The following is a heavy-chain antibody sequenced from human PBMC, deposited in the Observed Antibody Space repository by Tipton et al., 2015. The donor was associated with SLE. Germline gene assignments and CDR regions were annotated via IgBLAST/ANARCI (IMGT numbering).Heavy chain of an antibody. D-gene: IGHD2-2*01. CDR3: ARDLSGQLLKEDFDY. V-gene: IGHV1-18*04. J-gene: IGHJ4*02. CDR1: GYTFTGYY. CDR2: TSAYIGNT. Sequence: QLVQSGAEVKKPGASVKVSCKASGYTFTGYYMHWVRQAPGQGLEWMGWTSAYIGNTNYAQKLQGRVTMTTDTSTSTAYMELRSLRSDDTAVYYCARDLSGQLLKEDFDYWGQGTLVTVSS.